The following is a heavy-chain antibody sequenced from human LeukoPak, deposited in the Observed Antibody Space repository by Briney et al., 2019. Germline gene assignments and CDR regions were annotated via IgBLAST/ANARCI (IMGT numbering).Heavy chain of an antibody. CDR3: ARGLGQQLEFWFDP. Sequence: SETLSLTCTVSGYSISSGYYWGWIRQPPGKGLEWIGSIYHSGSTYYNPSLKSRVTISVDTSKNQFSLKLSSVTAADTAVYYCARGLGQQLEFWFDPWGQGTLVTVSS. CDR2: IYHSGST. D-gene: IGHD6-13*01. V-gene: IGHV4-38-2*02. CDR1: GYSISSGYY. J-gene: IGHJ5*02.